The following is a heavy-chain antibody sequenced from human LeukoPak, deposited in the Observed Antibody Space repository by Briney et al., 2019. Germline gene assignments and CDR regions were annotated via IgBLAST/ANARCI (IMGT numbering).Heavy chain of an antibody. Sequence: ASMKVSCKASGYTFTSYGISWVRQAPGQGLEWMGWISAYNGHTNYAQKVQGRVTMTTDTSTSTAYMELRSPRSDDTAVYYCARVFTISGSWYRSFDYWGQGTLVTVSS. D-gene: IGHD6-13*01. CDR1: GYTFTSYG. J-gene: IGHJ4*02. CDR2: ISAYNGHT. V-gene: IGHV1-18*01. CDR3: ARVFTISGSWYRSFDY.